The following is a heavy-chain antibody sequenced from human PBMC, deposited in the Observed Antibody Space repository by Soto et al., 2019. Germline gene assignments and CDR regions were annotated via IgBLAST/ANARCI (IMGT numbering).Heavy chain of an antibody. CDR1: GYSFTNYW. D-gene: IGHD2-21*02. CDR2: IFPGDSDT. Sequence: GESLKISCKGSGYSFTNYWIGWVRQKPGKGLEWMGTIFPGDSDTRYSPSFQGQVTISADRSTSTAYLQWSSLKAPDTDMYYCARPTQPSFGRDSYSLLGYWDFDLWGRGPTVTSPQ. CDR3: ARPTQPSFGRDSYSLLGYWDFDL. J-gene: IGHJ2*01. V-gene: IGHV5-51*01.